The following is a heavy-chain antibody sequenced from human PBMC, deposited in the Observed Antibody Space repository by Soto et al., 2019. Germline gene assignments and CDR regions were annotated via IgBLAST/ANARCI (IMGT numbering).Heavy chain of an antibody. Sequence: PGGSLRLSCAASGFTFSSYAMSWVRQAPGKGLEWVSLISGSGGGTYYADSVKGRFTISRDNSKNTLYLQMDSLRAEDTAVFYCAKHLSNGSPDYWGQGTLVTVSS. CDR3: AKHLSNGSPDY. D-gene: IGHD2-15*01. CDR1: GFTFSSYA. CDR2: ISGSGGGT. J-gene: IGHJ4*02. V-gene: IGHV3-23*01.